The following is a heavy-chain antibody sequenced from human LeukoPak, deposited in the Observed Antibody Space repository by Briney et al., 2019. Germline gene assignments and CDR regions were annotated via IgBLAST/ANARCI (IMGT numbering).Heavy chain of an antibody. J-gene: IGHJ3*02. Sequence: PSETLSLTCTVSGGSISSSSYYWSWIRQHPGKGLEWIGYIYYSGSTYYNPSLKSRVTISVDTSKNQFSLKLSSVTAADTAVYYCARLGHCSVGRCPLDHDAFDIWGQGTMVTVSS. D-gene: IGHD2-15*01. CDR3: ARLGHCSVGRCPLDHDAFDI. CDR1: GGSISSSSYY. V-gene: IGHV4-31*03. CDR2: IYYSGST.